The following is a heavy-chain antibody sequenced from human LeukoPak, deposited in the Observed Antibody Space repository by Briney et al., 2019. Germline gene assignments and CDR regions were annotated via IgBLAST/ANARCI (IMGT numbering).Heavy chain of an antibody. V-gene: IGHV3-43*02. CDR1: GFTFDDYA. D-gene: IGHD3-10*01. CDR3: AKDIDPRGGYYGSGSYYNYFDY. Sequence: GGSLRLSCAASGFTFDDYAMHWVRQAPGKGLEWVSLISGDGGSTYYADSVKGRFTISRDNSKNSLYLQMNSLRTEDTALYYCAKDIDPRGGYYGSGSYYNYFDYWGQGTLVTVSS. CDR2: ISGDGGST. J-gene: IGHJ4*02.